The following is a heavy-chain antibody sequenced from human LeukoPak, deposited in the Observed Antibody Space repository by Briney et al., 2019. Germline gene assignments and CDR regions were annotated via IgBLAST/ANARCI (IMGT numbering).Heavy chain of an antibody. J-gene: IGHJ4*02. D-gene: IGHD3-22*01. CDR3: ARAYYDSSGYMVLDY. Sequence: QTGGSLRLSCAASGFTFSSYGMHWVRQAPGKGLEWVAVIWYDGSNKYYAGSVKGRFTISRDNSKNTLYLQMNSLRAEDTAVYYCARAYYDSSGYMVLDYWGQGTLVTVSS. V-gene: IGHV3-33*01. CDR2: IWYDGSNK. CDR1: GFTFSSYG.